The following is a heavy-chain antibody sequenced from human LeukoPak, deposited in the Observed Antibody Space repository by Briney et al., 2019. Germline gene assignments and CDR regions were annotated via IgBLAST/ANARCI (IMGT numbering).Heavy chain of an antibody. Sequence: SVKVSCKASGGTFSSYAISWVRQAPGQGLEWMGGIIPIFGTANYAQKFQGRVTITTDESTSTAYMELSSLRPEDTAVYYCARSGSYPTGGFDYWGQGTLVTVSS. CDR3: ARSGSYPTGGFDY. CDR1: GGTFSSYA. V-gene: IGHV1-69*05. CDR2: IIPIFGTA. D-gene: IGHD1-26*01. J-gene: IGHJ4*02.